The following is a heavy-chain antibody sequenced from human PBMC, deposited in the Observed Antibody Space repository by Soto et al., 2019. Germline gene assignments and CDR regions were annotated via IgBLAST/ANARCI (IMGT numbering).Heavy chain of an antibody. CDR3: ARVTCSGGSCYHGWFDP. CDR1: GYTFTSYG. Sequence: QVQLVQSGAEVKKPGASVKVSCKASGYTFTSYGISWVRQAPGQGLEWMGWISAYNGNTNYAQKLQGRVTMTTDTSTRTAYMELRSLSSDDTAVYYCARVTCSGGSCYHGWFDPWGQGTLVTVSS. J-gene: IGHJ5*02. V-gene: IGHV1-18*01. CDR2: ISAYNGNT. D-gene: IGHD2-15*01.